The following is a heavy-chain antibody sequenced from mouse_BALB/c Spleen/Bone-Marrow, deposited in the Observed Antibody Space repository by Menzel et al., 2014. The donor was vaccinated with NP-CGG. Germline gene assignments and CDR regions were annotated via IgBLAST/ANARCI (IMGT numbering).Heavy chain of an antibody. CDR3: ARGNYGNYVDYFDY. Sequence: LVESGGGLVQPGGSLKLSCAASGFTFSSYGMSWVRQTPDKRLELVASINSNGGSTYYPDSVKGRFTISRDNAKNPLSLQMSSLKSEDTAMYYCARGNYGNYVDYFDYWGQGTTLTISS. CDR1: GFTFSSYG. J-gene: IGHJ2*01. CDR2: INSNGGST. V-gene: IGHV5-6-3*01. D-gene: IGHD2-1*01.